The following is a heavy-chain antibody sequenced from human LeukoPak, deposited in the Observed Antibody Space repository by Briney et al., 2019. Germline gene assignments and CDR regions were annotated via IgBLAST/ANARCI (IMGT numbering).Heavy chain of an antibody. CDR2: ISAYNGNT. Sequence: ASVKVSCKASGYTFTSYGISWVRQAPGQGLEWMGWISAYNGNTNYAQKLQGRVTMTTDTSTSTAYMELRSLRSDDTAVYYCARDVNTLTKLTMGVFGYWGQGTLVTVSS. D-gene: IGHD1-26*01. CDR3: ARDVNTLTKLTMGVFGY. V-gene: IGHV1-18*01. J-gene: IGHJ4*02. CDR1: GYTFTSYG.